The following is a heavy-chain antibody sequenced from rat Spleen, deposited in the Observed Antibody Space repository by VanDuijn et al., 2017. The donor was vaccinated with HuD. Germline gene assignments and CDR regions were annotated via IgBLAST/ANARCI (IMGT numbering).Heavy chain of an antibody. CDR3: ARGDYSSPRGGY. J-gene: IGHJ3*01. CDR1: GFSLNNYH. V-gene: IGHV2-43*01. D-gene: IGHD1-2*01. CDR2: MWTGGST. Sequence: QVQLKESGPGLVQPSQTLSLTCSVSGFSLNNYHVTWVRQPPGKGLEWMGVMWTGGSTAYNSALKSRLSISRDTSKSQVYLKMNSLQTEDTATYYCARGDYSSPRGGYWGQGTLVTVSS.